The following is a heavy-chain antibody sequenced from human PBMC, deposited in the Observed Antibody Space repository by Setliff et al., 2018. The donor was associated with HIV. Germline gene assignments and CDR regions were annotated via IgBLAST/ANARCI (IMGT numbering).Heavy chain of an antibody. Sequence: PGESLKISCKGSRYSFTNYWVGWVRQMPAKGLEWMGLIWPDDSDTIYSPSFQGQVTMSADKSISTAYLQWNSLKAPDTAMDYCATHSSGYWTPLDYWGQGTLVTVSS. CDR1: RYSFTNYW. D-gene: IGHD3-22*01. CDR2: IWPDDSDT. V-gene: IGHV5-51*01. CDR3: ATHSSGYWTPLDY. J-gene: IGHJ4*02.